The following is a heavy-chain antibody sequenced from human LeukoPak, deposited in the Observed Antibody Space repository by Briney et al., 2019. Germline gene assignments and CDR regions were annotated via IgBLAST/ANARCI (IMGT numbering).Heavy chain of an antibody. D-gene: IGHD3-10*01. CDR1: GFTFSSYG. CDR3: ARYYYGSGTSFDP. Sequence: PGGSLRLSCAASGFTFSSYGMHWVRQAPGKGLEWVAFIRFDGSNKYYADSVKGRFTISRDNSKNTLYLQMNSLRAEDTAVFYCARYYYGSGTSFDPWGQGTLVTVSS. CDR2: IRFDGSNK. V-gene: IGHV3-30*02. J-gene: IGHJ5*02.